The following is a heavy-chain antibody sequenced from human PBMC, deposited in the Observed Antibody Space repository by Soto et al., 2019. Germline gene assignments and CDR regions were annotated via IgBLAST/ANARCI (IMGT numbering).Heavy chain of an antibody. V-gene: IGHV3-33*01. CDR1: GFTFSSYG. CDR3: ARENVGATTGAFDI. D-gene: IGHD1-26*01. J-gene: IGHJ3*02. CDR2: IWYDGSNK. Sequence: PGGSLRLSCAASGFTFSSYGMHWVRQAPGKGLEWVAVIWYDGSNKYYADSVKGRFTISRDNSKNTLYLQMNSLRAEDTAVYYCARENVGATTGAFDIWGQGTMVTVS.